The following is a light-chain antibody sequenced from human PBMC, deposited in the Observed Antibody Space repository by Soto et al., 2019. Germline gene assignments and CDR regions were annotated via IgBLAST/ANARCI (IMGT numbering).Light chain of an antibody. CDR2: EVT. J-gene: IGLJ1*01. Sequence: QSVLTQPASVSGSPGQSIAISCTGTFSDVGGYDYVSWYQQHPDKAPKLMIYEVTKRPSGVSNRFSGSKSGNTASLTISGLHPEDEADYYCSSHTRGSTRVFGSGTKLTVL. V-gene: IGLV2-14*01. CDR1: FSDVGGYDY. CDR3: SSHTRGSTRV.